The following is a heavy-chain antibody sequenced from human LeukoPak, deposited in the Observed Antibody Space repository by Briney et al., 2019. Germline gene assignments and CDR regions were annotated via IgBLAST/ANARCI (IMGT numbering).Heavy chain of an antibody. CDR1: GYTFTSYD. CDR2: VDPEDGET. J-gene: IGHJ3*02. CDR3: ATDLKKTDAFDI. V-gene: IGHV1-69-2*01. Sequence: ASVKVSCKASGYTFTSYDINWVQQAPGKGLEWMGLVDPEDGETIYAEKFQGRVTITADTSTDTAYMELSSLRSEDTAVYYCATDLKKTDAFDIWGQGTMVTVSS.